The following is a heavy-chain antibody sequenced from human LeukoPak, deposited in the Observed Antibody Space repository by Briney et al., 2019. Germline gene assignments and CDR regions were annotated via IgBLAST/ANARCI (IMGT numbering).Heavy chain of an antibody. CDR1: GGTFSSYA. Sequence: ASVKLSCKASGGTFSSYAISWVRQAPGQGLEWMGGIIPIFGTANYAQKFQGRVTITADESTSTAYMELSSLRAEDTAVYYCARGPTKDRLYYYYMDVWGKGTTVTVSS. CDR3: ARGPTKDRLYYYYMDV. V-gene: IGHV1-69*13. CDR2: IIPIFGTA. J-gene: IGHJ6*03.